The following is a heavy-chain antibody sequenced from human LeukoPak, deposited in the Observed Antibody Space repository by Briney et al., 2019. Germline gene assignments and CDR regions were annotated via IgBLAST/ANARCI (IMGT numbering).Heavy chain of an antibody. J-gene: IGHJ3*02. CDR2: IYSGGST. Sequence: GRSLRLSCAASGFTLSTYAMHWVRQAPGKGLEWVSVIYSGGSTYYADSVKGRFTISRDNSKITLYLQMNSLTAEDTAVYYCARVGVVPAAIPDGFDIWGQGTMVTVSS. V-gene: IGHV3-53*01. CDR1: GFTLSTYA. D-gene: IGHD2-2*01. CDR3: ARVGVVPAAIPDGFDI.